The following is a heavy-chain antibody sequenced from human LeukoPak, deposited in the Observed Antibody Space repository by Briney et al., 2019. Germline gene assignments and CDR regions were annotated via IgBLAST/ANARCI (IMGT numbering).Heavy chain of an antibody. V-gene: IGHV3-48*04. CDR3: ARDTTVAKSVY. CDR1: GFPFSSYS. D-gene: IGHD4-17*01. Sequence: GGSLRLSCAASGFPFSSYSMTWVRQAPGKGLEWVSYISSSSRPIHYADSVKGRFTISRDNDKNSLYLQMNSLRAEDPAVYYCARDTTVAKSVYWGQGTLVTVCS. J-gene: IGHJ4*02. CDR2: ISSSSRPI.